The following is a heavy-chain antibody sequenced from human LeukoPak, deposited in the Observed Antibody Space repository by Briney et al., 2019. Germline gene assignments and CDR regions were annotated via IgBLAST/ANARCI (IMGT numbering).Heavy chain of an antibody. CDR1: GFTFNTYG. Sequence: GGSLRLSCAAFGFTFNTYGMNWVRQAPGKGLEWVAVIWYDGSDKYYADSVKGRFTLSRDNSKNTLYLQMNSLRAEDTAVYYCARVGCTGGSCLAYNYYAMDVWGQGTTVTVSS. J-gene: IGHJ6*02. D-gene: IGHD2-15*01. CDR2: IWYDGSDK. V-gene: IGHV3-33*01. CDR3: ARVGCTGGSCLAYNYYAMDV.